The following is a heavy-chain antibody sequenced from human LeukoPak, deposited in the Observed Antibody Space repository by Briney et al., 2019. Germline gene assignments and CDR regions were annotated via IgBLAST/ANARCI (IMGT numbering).Heavy chain of an antibody. D-gene: IGHD7-27*01. J-gene: IGHJ4*02. CDR2: IYYTGRT. V-gene: IGHV4-30-4*07. CDR1: GGSISSPDYS. CDR3: SRLTEYQGFDY. Sequence: SQTLSLTCVVSGGSISSPDYSWSWIRQPLGKGLGWIGHIYYTGRTYYNPSLESRVTISMDTSMNQFSPNLSSLTAADTALYYCSRLTEYQGFDYWGQGILVTVSS.